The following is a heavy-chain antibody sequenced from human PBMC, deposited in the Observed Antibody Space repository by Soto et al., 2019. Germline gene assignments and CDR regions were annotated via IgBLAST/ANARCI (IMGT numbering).Heavy chain of an antibody. D-gene: IGHD1-1*01. CDR3: AKDRVWNPFDD. V-gene: IGHV3-30*18. Sequence: QVRLVESGGGVVQPGKSLRLSCAASGFTFSYYGMHWVRQAPGKGLELVAVISYDGSKKYSADSVRGGFTTSRDNSKNTLYLQMNCLRPEDTAVYYCAKDRVWNPFDDWGQGTLVTVSS. CDR1: GFTFSYYG. CDR2: ISYDGSKK. J-gene: IGHJ4*02.